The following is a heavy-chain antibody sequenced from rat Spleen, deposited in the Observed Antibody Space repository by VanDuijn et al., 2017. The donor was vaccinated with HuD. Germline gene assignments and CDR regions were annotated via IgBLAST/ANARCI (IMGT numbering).Heavy chain of an antibody. J-gene: IGHJ2*01. D-gene: IGHD1-11*01. CDR3: TRSYVRYFDY. V-gene: IGHV5-31*01. CDR2: ITNTGGST. CDR1: GFTFNNYG. Sequence: EVQLVESGGGLVQPGRSLRLSCAASGFTFNNYGMAWVRQAPGKGLEWVASITNTGGSTYYPDSVKGRFTISRDNAKSTLYLQMNSLRSEDTATYYCTRSYVRYFDYWGQGVMVTVSS.